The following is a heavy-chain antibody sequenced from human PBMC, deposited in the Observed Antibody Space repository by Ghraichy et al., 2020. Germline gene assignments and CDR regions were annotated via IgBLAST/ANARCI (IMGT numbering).Heavy chain of an antibody. CDR3: ARHADYDSSGYFGEFDY. D-gene: IGHD3-22*01. J-gene: IGHJ4*02. CDR1: GFTFSGSA. V-gene: IGHV3-73*01. Sequence: GGSLRLSCAASGFTFSGSAMHWVRQASGKGLEWVGRIRSKANSYVTAYAASVKGRFIISRDDSKNTAYLQMHSLKTEDTAVYYCARHADYDSSGYFGEFDYWGQGTLVTVSS. CDR2: IRSKANSYVT.